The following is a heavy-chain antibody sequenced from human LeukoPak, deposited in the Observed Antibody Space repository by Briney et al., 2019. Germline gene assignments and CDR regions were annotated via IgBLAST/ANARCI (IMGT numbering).Heavy chain of an antibody. D-gene: IGHD3-9*01. CDR3: ARDWRDILTGYHNWFDP. CDR2: INHSGST. J-gene: IGHJ5*02. Sequence: TLSLTCAVYGGSFSGYYWSWIRQPPGKGLEWIGEINHSGSTNYNPSLKSRVTISVDTSKNQFSLKLSSVTAADTAVYYCARDWRDILTGYHNWFDPWGQGTLVTVSS. CDR1: GGSFSGYY. V-gene: IGHV4-34*09.